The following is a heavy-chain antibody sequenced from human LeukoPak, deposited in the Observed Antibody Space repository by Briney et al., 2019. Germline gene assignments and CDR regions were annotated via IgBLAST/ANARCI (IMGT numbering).Heavy chain of an antibody. J-gene: IGHJ4*02. V-gene: IGHV1-46*01. CDR2: INPSDGGA. D-gene: IGHD2-2*01. CDR3: ARCSSTSCYDFDY. CDR1: GYSFTNHY. Sequence: GASVKASCKASGYSFTNHYIHWVRQAAGQGLEWMGIINPSDGGAAYAQKFQGRATMTRDTSTSTVYMELSSLRSEDTAVYYCARCSSTSCYDFDYWGQGTLVTVSS.